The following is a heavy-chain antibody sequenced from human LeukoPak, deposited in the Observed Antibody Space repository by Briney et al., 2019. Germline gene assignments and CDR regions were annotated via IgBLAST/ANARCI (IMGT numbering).Heavy chain of an antibody. V-gene: IGHV3-21*01. J-gene: IGHJ3*02. CDR2: ISSSSSYI. D-gene: IGHD3-22*01. Sequence: PGGSLRLSCAASGFTFSSYSMNWVRQAPGKGLEWVSSISSSSSYIYYADSVKGRFTISRDNAKNSLYLQMNSLRAEDTAVYYCAREMIPNYYDSSGYYSIDAFDIWGQGTMVTVSS. CDR3: AREMIPNYYDSSGYYSIDAFDI. CDR1: GFTFSSYS.